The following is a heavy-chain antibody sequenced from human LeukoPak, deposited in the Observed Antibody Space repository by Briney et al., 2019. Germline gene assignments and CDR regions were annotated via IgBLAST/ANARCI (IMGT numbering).Heavy chain of an antibody. CDR1: GITLSNYG. V-gene: IGHV3-23*01. CDR2: ISDSGGRT. CDR3: AKDPIVATINGGFDY. J-gene: IGHJ4*02. Sequence: SGGSLRLSCAVSGITLSNYGMSWVRQAPGKGLEWVAGISDSGGRTNYADSVKGRFTISRDNSKNTLYLQMNSLRAEDTAVYYCAKDPIVATINGGFDYWGQGTLVTVSS. D-gene: IGHD5-12*01.